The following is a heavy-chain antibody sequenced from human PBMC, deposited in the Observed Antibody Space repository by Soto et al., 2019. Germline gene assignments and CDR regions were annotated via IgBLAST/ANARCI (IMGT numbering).Heavy chain of an antibody. J-gene: IGHJ6*02. V-gene: IGHV1-69*01. CDR1: GGTFSSYA. D-gene: IGHD3-3*01. CDR2: IIPIFGTA. Sequence: QVQLVQSGAEVTKPGSSVKVSCKASGGTFSSYAISWVRQAPGQGLEWMGGIIPIFGTANYAQQFKGRVTITADESTSTAYMELSSLRSEDTAVYYCARNPKPRPCTIFGVVTATYYCYGMDVWGQGTTVTVSS. CDR3: ARNPKPRPCTIFGVVTATYYCYGMDV.